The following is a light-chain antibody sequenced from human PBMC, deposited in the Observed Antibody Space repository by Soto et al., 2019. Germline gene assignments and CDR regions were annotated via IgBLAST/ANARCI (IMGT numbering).Light chain of an antibody. CDR3: LQTNNYPAGT. CDR2: AAS. Sequence: DIQMTQSPSSLSASVGDRVTITCRASQGITNNLGWYQQKPGKAPKRLIYAASSLQSGVPSRFSGSGSGTEFTLTISSLQPEDFATYYCLQTNNYPAGTFGQGTRLEIK. V-gene: IGKV1-17*01. CDR1: QGITNN. J-gene: IGKJ5*01.